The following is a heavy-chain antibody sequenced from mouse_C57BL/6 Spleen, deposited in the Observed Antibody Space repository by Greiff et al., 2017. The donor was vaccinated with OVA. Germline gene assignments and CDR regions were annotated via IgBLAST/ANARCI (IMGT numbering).Heavy chain of an antibody. J-gene: IGHJ4*01. CDR1: GYAFSSYW. D-gene: IGHD2-4*01. V-gene: IGHV1-80*01. CDR3: AREDGGLRQGDYYAMDY. Sequence: QVQLQQSGAELVKPGASVKISCKASGYAFSSYWMNWVKQRPGKGLEWIGQIYPGDGDTNYNGKFKGKATLTADKSSSTAYMQLSSLTSEDSAVYFCAREDGGLRQGDYYAMDYWGQGTSVTVSS. CDR2: IYPGDGDT.